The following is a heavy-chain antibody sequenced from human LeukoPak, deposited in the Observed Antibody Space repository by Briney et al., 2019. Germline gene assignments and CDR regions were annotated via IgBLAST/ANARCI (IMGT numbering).Heavy chain of an antibody. Sequence: ASVKVSCKASGYTFTSYTIHWVRQAPGQRLEWMGWINTGNGNTEYSQKFQGRVTVTTDTPASTAYMELSSLRSEHTAVYYCARCGYSDAWSCDHWGQGTLVTVSS. V-gene: IGHV1-3*04. J-gene: IGHJ5*02. D-gene: IGHD5-18*01. CDR3: ARCGYSDAWSCDH. CDR2: INTGNGNT. CDR1: GYTFTSYT.